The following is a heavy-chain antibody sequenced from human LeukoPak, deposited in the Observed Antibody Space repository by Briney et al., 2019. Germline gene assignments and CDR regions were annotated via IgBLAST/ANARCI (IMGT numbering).Heavy chain of an antibody. J-gene: IGHJ2*01. CDR2: INHSGST. CDR3: ARGRRIVVLPGRGYFDL. V-gene: IGHV4-34*01. Sequence: SETLSLTCAVYGGSFSGYYWSWIRQPPGKGLEWIGEINHSGSTNYNPSLKSRVTLSVDTSTNHFSLNIKSVTAADTAMYYCARGRRIVVLPGRGYFDLWGRGTPVTVSS. CDR1: GGSFSGYY. D-gene: IGHD4/OR15-4a*01.